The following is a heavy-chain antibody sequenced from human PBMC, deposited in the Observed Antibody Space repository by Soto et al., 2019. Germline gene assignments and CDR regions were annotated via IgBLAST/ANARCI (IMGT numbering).Heavy chain of an antibody. CDR1: GFTFSSYS. J-gene: IGHJ4*02. CDR3: ARGAYYYDSTGLSY. CDR2: ISSSSSTI. Sequence: EVQLVESGGGLVEPGGSRRLSRAASGFTFSSYSMNWVRKAPGKGLEWVSYISSSSSTIYYADSVKGRFTISRDNAKNSLSLQMNSLRAEDTAVYYCARGAYYYDSTGLSYWGQGTLVTVSS. D-gene: IGHD3-22*01. V-gene: IGHV3-48*01.